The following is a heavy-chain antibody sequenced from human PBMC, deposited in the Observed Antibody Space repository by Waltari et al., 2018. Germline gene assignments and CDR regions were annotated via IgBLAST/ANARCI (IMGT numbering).Heavy chain of an antibody. Sequence: QVQLVESGGGVVQPGRSLRLSCAESGFNFSSYGMHWVRQAPGKGREWVAVIWYDGSNKYYADSVKGRFTISRDNSKNSLYLQMNSLRAEDTAVYYCAREEGYCSSTSCPQGTLDVWGQGTTVTVSS. CDR1: GFNFSSYG. D-gene: IGHD2-2*01. V-gene: IGHV3-33*01. CDR2: IWYDGSNK. CDR3: AREEGYCSSTSCPQGTLDV. J-gene: IGHJ6*02.